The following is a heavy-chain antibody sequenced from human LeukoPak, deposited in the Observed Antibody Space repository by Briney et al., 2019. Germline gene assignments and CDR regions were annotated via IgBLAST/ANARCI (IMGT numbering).Heavy chain of an antibody. Sequence: ASVKASCKASGYTFTSYGISWVRQAPGQGLGWMGWISAYNGNTNYAQKLQGRVTMTTDTSTSTAYMELRSLRSDDTAVYYCARDRRITMVRGVMLYYYYGMDVWGQGTTVTVSS. D-gene: IGHD3-10*01. J-gene: IGHJ6*02. V-gene: IGHV1-18*01. CDR3: ARDRRITMVRGVMLYYYYGMDV. CDR2: ISAYNGNT. CDR1: GYTFTSYG.